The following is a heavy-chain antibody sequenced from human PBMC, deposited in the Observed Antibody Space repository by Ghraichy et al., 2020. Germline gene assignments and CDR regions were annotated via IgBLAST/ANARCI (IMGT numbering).Heavy chain of an antibody. J-gene: IGHJ4*02. Sequence: GGSLRLSCAASGFTFSSHAMSWVRQAPGKGLVWVSTVSGSGLSTYYADSVKGRFTISRDNSKNTLYLQMNSLRAEDTAIYYCANGKDDFFYWGQGTLVTVSS. CDR1: GFTFSSHA. CDR2: VSGSGLST. CDR3: ANGKDDFFY. D-gene: IGHD1-1*01. V-gene: IGHV3-23*01.